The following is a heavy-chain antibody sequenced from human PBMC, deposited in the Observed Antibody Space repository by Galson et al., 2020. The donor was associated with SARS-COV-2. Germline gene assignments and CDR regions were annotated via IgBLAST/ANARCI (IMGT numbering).Heavy chain of an antibody. D-gene: IGHD3-10*01. CDR3: AMAKCRTIARGGGSRGDY. CDR1: GDSMRSNSYY. V-gene: IGHV4-39*07. CDR2: IYFGGST. Sequence: SQTLSLTCAVSGDSMRSNSYYLGWFRLPPGKGLEWIGTIYFGGSTFYNPSLKSRVTMSVDTSNNQVSLKLSPVTAADTAVFYWAMAKCRTIARGGGSRGDYWGRGTLVTVSS. J-gene: IGHJ4*02.